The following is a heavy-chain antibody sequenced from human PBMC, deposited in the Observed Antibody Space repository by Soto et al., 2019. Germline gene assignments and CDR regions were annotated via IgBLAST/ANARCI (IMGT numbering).Heavy chain of an antibody. CDR3: AKYDFLPGFHDAFDI. CDR1: GASISRYY. Sequence: QVQLQESGPGLVKPSETLSLTCTVSGASISRYYWSWIRQPPGKGLEWIGYIYHSGSANYNPSLQSRLTMSVDTSRNEFSLKLSSVTASDTAVYYCAKYDFLPGFHDAFDIWGQGTLVAVSS. CDR2: IYHSGSA. D-gene: IGHD3-9*01. V-gene: IGHV4-59*08. J-gene: IGHJ3*02.